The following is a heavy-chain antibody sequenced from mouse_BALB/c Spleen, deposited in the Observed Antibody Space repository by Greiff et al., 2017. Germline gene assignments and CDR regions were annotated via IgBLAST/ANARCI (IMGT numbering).Heavy chain of an antibody. J-gene: IGHJ1*01. CDR1: GYSITSDYA. D-gene: IGHD1-1*01. V-gene: IGHV3-2*02. CDR2: ISYSGST. CDR3: ARPNYYGSSLYGYFDV. Sequence: EVQLQESGPGLVKPSQSLSLTCTVTGYSITSDYAWNWIRQFPGNKLEWMGYISYSGSTSYNPSLKSRISITRDTSKNQFFLQLNSVTTEDTATYYCARPNYYGSSLYGYFDVWGAGTTVTVSS.